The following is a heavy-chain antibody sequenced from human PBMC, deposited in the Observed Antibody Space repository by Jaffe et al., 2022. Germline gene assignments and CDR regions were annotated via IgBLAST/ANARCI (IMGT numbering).Heavy chain of an antibody. CDR1: GFTFSSYW. J-gene: IGHJ6*03. CDR2: IKQDGSEK. CDR3: ARVGLGYCSGGSCYSEVPEFWYYYYYMDV. D-gene: IGHD2-15*01. Sequence: EVQLVESGGGLVQPGGSLRLSCAASGFTFSSYWMSWVRQAPGKGLEWVANIKQDGSEKYYVDSVKGRFTISRDNAKNSLYLQMNSLRAEDTAVYYCARVGLGYCSGGSCYSEVPEFWYYYYYMDVWGKGTTVTVSS. V-gene: IGHV3-7*01.